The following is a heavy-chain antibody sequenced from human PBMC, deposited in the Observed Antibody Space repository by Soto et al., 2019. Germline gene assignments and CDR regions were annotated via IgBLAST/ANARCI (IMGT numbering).Heavy chain of an antibody. V-gene: IGHV1-18*04. Sequence: AAVKVSCKASGYTFTSYGISWVRQAPGQGLEWMGWISAYNGNTNYAQKLQGRVTMTTDTSTSTAYMELRSLRSDDTAVYYCARVSGGPYSSSSTYWGQGTLVTVSS. CDR1: GYTFTSYG. CDR2: ISAYNGNT. CDR3: ARVSGGPYSSSSTY. J-gene: IGHJ4*02. D-gene: IGHD6-6*01.